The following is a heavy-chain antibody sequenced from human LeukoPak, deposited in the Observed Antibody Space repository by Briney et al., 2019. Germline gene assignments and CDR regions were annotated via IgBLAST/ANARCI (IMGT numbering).Heavy chain of an antibody. CDR2: IKQDGSEK. CDR3: ARDKLGLLNYYYGMDV. CDR1: GFTFSSYW. D-gene: IGHD1-26*01. Sequence: PGGSLRLSCAASGFTFSSYWMSWVRQAPGKGLEWVANIKQDGSEKYYVDSVKGRFTISRDNAKSSLYLQMNSLRAEDTAVYYCARDKLGLLNYYYGMDVWGQGTTVTVSS. J-gene: IGHJ6*02. V-gene: IGHV3-7*01.